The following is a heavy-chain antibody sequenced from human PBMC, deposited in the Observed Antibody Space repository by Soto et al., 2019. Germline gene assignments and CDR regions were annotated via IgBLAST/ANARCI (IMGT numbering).Heavy chain of an antibody. CDR1: GGSFRTYA. J-gene: IGHJ2*01. CDR2: IIPMLAAP. CDR3: ARVGPPSPSVIWFFDL. D-gene: IGHD2-21*01. Sequence: QGQLVQSGAEVKKPGSSVKVSCKASGGSFRTYAINWVRQAPGQGLEWMGGIIPMLAAPTYAQKFQGSLTITADESTTPVYMELSSLTSEDTAVYYCARVGPPSPSVIWFFDLWGRGTLVTVSS. V-gene: IGHV1-69*01.